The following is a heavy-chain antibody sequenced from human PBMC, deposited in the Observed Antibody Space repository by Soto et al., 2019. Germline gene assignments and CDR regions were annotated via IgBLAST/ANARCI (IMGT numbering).Heavy chain of an antibody. V-gene: IGHV3-23*01. D-gene: IGHD3-3*01. Sequence: EVQLLESGGGLVQPGGSLRLSCATSGFTFSSYAMAWVRQAPGKGLEWVSAISGSGGITYHAASVKGRFSISRDNTRNMLYLQMNSLGAEDTAVYYCTKAAHYDFWSGYYYMDGWSIGTTVTVSS. CDR2: ISGSGGIT. J-gene: IGHJ6*03. CDR1: GFTFSSYA. CDR3: TKAAHYDFWSGYYYMDG.